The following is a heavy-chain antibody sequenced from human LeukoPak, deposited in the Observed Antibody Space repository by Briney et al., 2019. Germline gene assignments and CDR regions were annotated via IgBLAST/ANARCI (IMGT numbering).Heavy chain of an antibody. J-gene: IGHJ4*02. CDR1: GFTFSMSW. CDR2: INGDTSEI. D-gene: IGHD3-22*01. CDR3: AGRAGDYSHPYDY. V-gene: IGHV3-7*03. Sequence: GGSLRLSCAASGFTFSMSWMTWVRQAPGKGLEWVASINGDTSEIHYVDSVKGRFTISRDNSKNTLYLQMNSLRAEDTAVYYCAGRAGDYSHPYDYWGQGTLVTVSS.